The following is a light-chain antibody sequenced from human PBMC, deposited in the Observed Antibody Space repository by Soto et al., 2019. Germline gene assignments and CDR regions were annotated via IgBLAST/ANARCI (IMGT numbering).Light chain of an antibody. CDR1: TSDVGSHNF. J-gene: IGLJ3*02. Sequence: QSVLTQPASVSGSPGQSITISCTGTTSDVGSHNFVSWYQQLPGKAPKLLIYEVTNRPSGTSNRFSGSKSGNTASLTISGLQAEDEADYYCSSFTNSILVFGGGTKPTVL. CDR2: EVT. CDR3: SSFTNSILV. V-gene: IGLV2-14*01.